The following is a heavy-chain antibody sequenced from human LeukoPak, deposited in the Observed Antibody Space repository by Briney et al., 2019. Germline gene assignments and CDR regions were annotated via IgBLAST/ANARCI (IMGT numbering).Heavy chain of an antibody. J-gene: IGHJ4*02. CDR2: IKPKTDGETT. D-gene: IGHD2-21*01. CDR1: GFTFKNAY. V-gene: IGHV3-15*07. CDR3: ITPLPYSAQ. Sequence: GGSLRLSFAASGFTFKNAYMNWGRPAPGEGLGGVGRIKPKTDGETTEYAAPVKDRSSISRDDSKSMMYLQMNSLKTEDTAVYYCITPLPYSAQGGQGTLVTVSS.